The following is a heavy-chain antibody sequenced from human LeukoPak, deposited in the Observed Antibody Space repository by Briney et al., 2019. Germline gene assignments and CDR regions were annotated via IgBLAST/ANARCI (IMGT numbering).Heavy chain of an antibody. D-gene: IGHD5-24*01. V-gene: IGHV3-33*01. CDR3: ARDGEAVEMAY. CDR1: GFTFSSFG. CDR2: IWYDGSNK. J-gene: IGHJ4*02. Sequence: GGSLRLSCAASGFTFSSFGMHWVRQAPGKGLKWVAVIWYDGSNKYYADSVNGRFTISRDNSKNTLYLQMNSLRAEDTAVYYCARDGEAVEMAYWGQGSLVTVSS.